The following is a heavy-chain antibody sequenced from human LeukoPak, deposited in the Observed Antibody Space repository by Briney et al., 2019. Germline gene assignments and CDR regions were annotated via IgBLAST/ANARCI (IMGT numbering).Heavy chain of an antibody. J-gene: IGHJ4*02. CDR2: IWYDGSIK. D-gene: IGHD6-19*01. V-gene: IGHV3-33*01. CDR1: GFIFSSYG. Sequence: LTGGSLRLSCAASGFIFSSYGMHWVRQAPGKGLEWVAVIWYDGSIKYYADSVKGRFAISRDNSKNTLYLQMNSLRAEDTALYYCASAAGPFDNWGQGTLVTVSS. CDR3: ASAAGPFDN.